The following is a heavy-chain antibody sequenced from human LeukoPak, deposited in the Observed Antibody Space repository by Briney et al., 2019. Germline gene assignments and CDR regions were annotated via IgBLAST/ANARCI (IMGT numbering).Heavy chain of an antibody. CDR3: AKRSGYTTGWFFDF. J-gene: IGHJ4*02. Sequence: GGTLRLSCAASGFSFSSYAMSWVRQAPGKGLEWVSSISGSGDNTYYAESVKGRFTISRDNSKNTLFLQMNSLRAEDTAVFYCAKRSGYTTGWFFDFWGQGTLVTVSS. CDR1: GFSFSSYA. CDR2: ISGSGDNT. V-gene: IGHV3-23*01. D-gene: IGHD6-19*01.